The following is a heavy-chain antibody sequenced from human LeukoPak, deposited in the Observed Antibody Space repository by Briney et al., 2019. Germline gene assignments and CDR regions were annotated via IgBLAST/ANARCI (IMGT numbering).Heavy chain of an antibody. CDR1: GGSISSSSYY. Sequence: SGTLSLTCTVSGGSISSSSYYWGWIRQPPGKGLEWIGSIYYSGSTYYNPSLKSRVTISVDTSKNQFSLKLSSVTAADTAVYYCARTAYYYYGMDVWGQGTTVTVSS. CDR3: ARTAYYYYGMDV. V-gene: IGHV4-39*01. J-gene: IGHJ6*02. CDR2: IYYSGST.